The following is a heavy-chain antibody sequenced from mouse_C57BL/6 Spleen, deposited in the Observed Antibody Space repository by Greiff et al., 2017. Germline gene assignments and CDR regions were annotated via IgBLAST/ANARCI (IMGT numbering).Heavy chain of an antibody. Sequence: EVKVVESGGGLVKPGGSLKLSCAASGFTFSSYTMSWVRQTPEKRLEWVATISGGGGNTYYPDSVKGRFTISRDNAKNTLYLQMSSLRSEDTALYYCARLYGSSRWYFDVWGTGTTVTVSS. CDR2: ISGGGGNT. J-gene: IGHJ1*03. CDR3: ARLYGSSRWYFDV. CDR1: GFTFSSYT. V-gene: IGHV5-9*01. D-gene: IGHD1-1*01.